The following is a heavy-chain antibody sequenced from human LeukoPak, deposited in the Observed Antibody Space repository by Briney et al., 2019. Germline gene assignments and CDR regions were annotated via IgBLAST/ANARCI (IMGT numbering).Heavy chain of an antibody. J-gene: IGHJ4*02. D-gene: IGHD5-18*01. CDR3: TSPDVDTAMATGY. V-gene: IGHV3-73*01. Sequence: PGGSLKLSCAASGFTFSGSAMHWVRQASEKGLEWVGRIRSKANSYATAYAASVKGRFTISRDDSKNTAYLQMNSLKTEDTAVYYCTSPDVDTAMATGYWGQGTLVTVSS. CDR2: IRSKANSYAT. CDR1: GFTFSGSA.